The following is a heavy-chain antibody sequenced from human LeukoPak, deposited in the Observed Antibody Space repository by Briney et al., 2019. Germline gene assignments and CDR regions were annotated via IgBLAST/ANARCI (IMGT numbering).Heavy chain of an antibody. CDR3: TRDIGGSYTAIDY. Sequence: GGSLRLSCAASGFSFSSYSMNWLRQAPGKGLEWVSFISAGGGTRNYADSVRGRFTISRDNAKSSLYLQMDSLRAEDTAVYYYTRDIGGSYTAIDYWGQGTLVTVSS. CDR1: GFSFSSYS. V-gene: IGHV3-48*04. D-gene: IGHD1-26*01. CDR2: ISAGGGTR. J-gene: IGHJ4*02.